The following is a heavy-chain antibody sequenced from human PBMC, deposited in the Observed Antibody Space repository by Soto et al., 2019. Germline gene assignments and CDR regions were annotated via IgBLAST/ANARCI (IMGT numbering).Heavy chain of an antibody. CDR2: IYYSGST. J-gene: IGHJ3*02. V-gene: IGHV4-30-4*01. Sequence: SETLSLTCTVSGGSISSGDYYWSWIRQPPGKGLEWIGYIYYSGSTYYNPSLKSRVTISVDTSKNQFSLKLSSVTAADTAVYYCARPYSSSWKAYDAFDIWGQGTMVTVSS. CDR3: ARPYSSSWKAYDAFDI. D-gene: IGHD6-13*01. CDR1: GGSISSGDYY.